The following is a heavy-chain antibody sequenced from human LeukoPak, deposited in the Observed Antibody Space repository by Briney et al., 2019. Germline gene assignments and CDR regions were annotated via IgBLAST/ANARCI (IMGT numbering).Heavy chain of an antibody. Sequence: PGGSLRLFCAASGFTFSTYGMHWVRQAPGEGLEWVAFIRYDGSHKYYADSVKGRFTISRDNAKNSLYLQMNSLRAEDTALYYCAKGGYSSGWSISGDAFDIWGQGTMVTVSS. V-gene: IGHV3-30*02. CDR3: AKGGYSSGWSISGDAFDI. CDR1: GFTFSTYG. CDR2: IRYDGSHK. J-gene: IGHJ3*02. D-gene: IGHD6-19*01.